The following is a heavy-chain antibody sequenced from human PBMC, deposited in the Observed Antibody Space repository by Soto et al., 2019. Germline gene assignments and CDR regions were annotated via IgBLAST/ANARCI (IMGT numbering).Heavy chain of an antibody. CDR2: IYSGDST. Sequence: EVQLVESGGGLVQPGGSLRLSCAASGFTVSSNYMSWVRQAPGKGLEWVSVIYSGDSTYYADSVKGRFTISRHNSKDALYLQMNSLRAEDTAVYYCAREGAGTDHWGQGTLVTVSS. CDR3: AREGAGTDH. J-gene: IGHJ4*02. V-gene: IGHV3-53*04. CDR1: GFTVSSNY. D-gene: IGHD6-19*01.